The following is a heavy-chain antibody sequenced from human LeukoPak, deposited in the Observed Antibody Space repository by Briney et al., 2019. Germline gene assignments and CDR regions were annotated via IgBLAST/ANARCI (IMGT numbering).Heavy chain of an antibody. CDR2: IKQDGSEK. V-gene: IGHV3-7*01. CDR1: GFTFSSYW. D-gene: IGHD2-2*01. Sequence: QPGGSLRLSCAASGFTFSSYWMSWVRQAPGKGLEWVANIKQDGSEKYYVDSVKGRFTISRDNAKNSLYLQMNSLRAEDTAVYYCAREYCSSTSCYLGGQDFDYWGQGTLVTVSS. J-gene: IGHJ4*02. CDR3: AREYCSSTSCYLGGQDFDY.